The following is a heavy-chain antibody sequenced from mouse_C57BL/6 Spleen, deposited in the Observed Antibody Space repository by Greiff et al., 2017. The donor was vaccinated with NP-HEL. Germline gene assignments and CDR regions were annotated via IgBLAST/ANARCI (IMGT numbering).Heavy chain of an antibody. CDR2: ISSGGDYI. V-gene: IGHV5-9-1*02. J-gene: IGHJ2*01. CDR1: GFTFSSYA. CDR3: TREEGQPSGYFDY. D-gene: IGHD3-3*01. Sequence: EVKLMESGEGLVKPGGSLKLSCAASGFTFSSYAMSWVRQTPEKRLEWVAYISSGGDYIYYADTVKGRFTISRDNARNTLYLQMSRLKSEDTAMYYCTREEGQPSGYFDYWGQGTTLTVSS.